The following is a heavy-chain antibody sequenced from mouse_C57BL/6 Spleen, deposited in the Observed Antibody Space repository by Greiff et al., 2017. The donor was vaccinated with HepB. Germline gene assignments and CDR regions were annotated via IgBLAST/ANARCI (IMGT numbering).Heavy chain of an antibody. CDR2: ISDGGSYT. J-gene: IGHJ3*01. V-gene: IGHV5-4*01. CDR1: GFTFSSYA. D-gene: IGHD2-5*01. CDR3: ARARDYSNPALFAY. Sequence: EVQGVESGGGLVKPGGSLKLSCAASGFTFSSYAMSWVRQTPEKRLEWVATISDGGSYTYYPDNVKGRFTISRDNAKNNLYLQMSHLKSEDTAMYYCARARDYSNPALFAYWGQGTLVTVSA.